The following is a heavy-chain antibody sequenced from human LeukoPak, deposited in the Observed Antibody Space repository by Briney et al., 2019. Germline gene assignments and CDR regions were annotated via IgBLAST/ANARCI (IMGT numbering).Heavy chain of an antibody. CDR1: GGSFSGYY. Sequence: PETLSLTCVVDGGSFSGYYWSWIRQPPGKGREWIGEINHSGSTNYNPSLKSRVTISVDTSKNKFSLKLSSETAADTAVYYCARQWTVTTYYYYYYGMDVWGQGTTVTVSS. D-gene: IGHD4-17*01. CDR2: INHSGST. J-gene: IGHJ6*02. V-gene: IGHV4-34*01. CDR3: ARQWTVTTYYYYYYGMDV.